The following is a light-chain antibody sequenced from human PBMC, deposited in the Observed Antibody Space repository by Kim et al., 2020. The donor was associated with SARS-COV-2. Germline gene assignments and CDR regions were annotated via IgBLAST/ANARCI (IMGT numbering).Light chain of an antibody. CDR1: NIGSNS. CDR2: YNT. CDR3: QVWGSASSHPV. Sequence: SYELTQPPSVSVAPGETATITCAGDNIGSNSVQWYQQKPGQAPVLVIHYNTDRPSDITERFSGANSENTATLTISRVEAGDGADYFCQVWGSASSHPVFG. V-gene: IGLV3-21*04. J-gene: IGLJ3*02.